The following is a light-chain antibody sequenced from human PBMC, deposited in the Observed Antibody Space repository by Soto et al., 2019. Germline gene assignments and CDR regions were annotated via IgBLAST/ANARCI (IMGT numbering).Light chain of an antibody. CDR2: AAS. J-gene: IGKJ1*01. Sequence: DIQMTQSPSSLSASVGDRVTITCRARQGMSNYLAWYQQKPGQVPKLLIYAASTLQSGVPSRFSGSGSGTDFTLTISRLQPEDVATYYCPKYNSAPRTFGQGTKVEIK. CDR1: QGMSNY. V-gene: IGKV1-27*01. CDR3: PKYNSAPRT.